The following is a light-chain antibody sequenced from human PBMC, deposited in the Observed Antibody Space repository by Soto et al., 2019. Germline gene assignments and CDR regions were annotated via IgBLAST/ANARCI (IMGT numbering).Light chain of an antibody. J-gene: IGKJ4*02. V-gene: IGKV3-15*01. CDR2: ATS. Sequence: EIVVTQSPATLSVSPGDRATLSCRASQGVGNNFAWYQQKPGQAPKLLIFATSTRATGVPSRFSGSGSGTEFTLTISCLQSEDFAAYYCQQYCDCPRTFGEGAKVEIE. CDR3: QQYCDCPRT. CDR1: QGVGNN.